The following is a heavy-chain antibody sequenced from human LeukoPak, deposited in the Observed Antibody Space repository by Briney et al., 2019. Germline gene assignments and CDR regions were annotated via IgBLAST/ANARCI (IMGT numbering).Heavy chain of an antibody. D-gene: IGHD4-17*01. CDR2: IYYSGST. Sequence: SETLSLXCTVSGGSNSSYYWSWIRRPPGKGLESIGYIYYSGSTNYNPSLKSRVTISVDTSKNQFSLKLSSVTAADTAVYYCARLEEDYGDYAASWFDPWGQGTLVTVSS. J-gene: IGHJ5*02. V-gene: IGHV4-59*01. CDR1: GGSNSSYY. CDR3: ARLEEDYGDYAASWFDP.